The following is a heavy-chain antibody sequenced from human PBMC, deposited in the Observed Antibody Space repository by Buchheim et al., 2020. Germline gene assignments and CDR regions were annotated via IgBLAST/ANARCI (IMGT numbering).Heavy chain of an antibody. D-gene: IGHD6-19*01. CDR3: TRKVAVAGTGGDY. CDR2: IRSKANSYAT. CDR1: GFTFSGSA. V-gene: IGHV3-73*02. J-gene: IGHJ4*02. Sequence: EVQLVESGGGLVQPGGSLKLSCAASGFTFSGSAMHWVRQASGKGLEWVGRIRSKANSYATAYAASVKGRFTISRDDSKSTAYLQMNSLKTEDTAVYYCTRKVAVAGTGGDYWGQGTL.